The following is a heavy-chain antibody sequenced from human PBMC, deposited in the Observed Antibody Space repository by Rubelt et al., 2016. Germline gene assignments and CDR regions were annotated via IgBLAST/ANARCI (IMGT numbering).Heavy chain of an antibody. D-gene: IGHD6-13*01. CDR3: ARAAAAGTFYYYGMDV. Sequence: GRVTITADESTSTAYMELSSLRSEDTAVYYCARAAAAGTFYYYGMDVWGQGTTVTVSS. V-gene: IGHV1-69*01. J-gene: IGHJ6*02.